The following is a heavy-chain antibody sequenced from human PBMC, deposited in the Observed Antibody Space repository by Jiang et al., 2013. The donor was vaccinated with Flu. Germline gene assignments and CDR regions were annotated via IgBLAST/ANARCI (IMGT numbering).Heavy chain of an antibody. CDR2: IIPILGIA. D-gene: IGHD1-26*01. CDR1: SSYA. J-gene: IGHJ4*02. CDR3: ARAIVVGATHFDY. V-gene: IGHV1-69*04. Sequence: SSYAISWVRQAPGQGLEWMGRIIPILGIANYAQKFQGRVTITADKSTSTAYMELSSLRSEDTAVYYCARAIVVGATHFDYWGQGTLVTVSS.